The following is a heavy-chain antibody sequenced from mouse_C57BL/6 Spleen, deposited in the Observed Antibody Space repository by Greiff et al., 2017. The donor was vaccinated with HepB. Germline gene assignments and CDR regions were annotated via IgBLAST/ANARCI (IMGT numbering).Heavy chain of an antibody. CDR3: ALYSNYPRDY. D-gene: IGHD2-5*01. CDR1: GYSFTGYF. Sequence: EVKLVESGPELVKPGDSVKISCKASGYSFTGYFMNWVMQSHGKSLEWIGRINPYNGDTFYNQKFKGKATLTVDKSSSTAHMELRSLTSEDSAVYYCALYSNYPRDYWGQGTSVTVSS. J-gene: IGHJ4*01. V-gene: IGHV1-20*01. CDR2: INPYNGDT.